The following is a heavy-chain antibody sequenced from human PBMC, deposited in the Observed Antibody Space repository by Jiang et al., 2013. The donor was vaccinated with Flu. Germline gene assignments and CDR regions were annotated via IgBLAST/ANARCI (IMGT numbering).Heavy chain of an antibody. D-gene: IGHD4-17*01. Sequence: SGAEVKKPGSSVKISCKASGDTFGTSGINWVRHAPGQGLEWMGGIIPTLGLRNYAQRFQGRFTITADRSTSTTYMELTSLKSEDTAMYYCSRHEDDYGDSDSDLDYWGPEPWSPSPQ. CDR2: IIPTLGLR. J-gene: IGHJ4*01. CDR1: GDTFGTSG. CDR3: SRHEDDYGDSDSDLDY. V-gene: IGHV1-69*04.